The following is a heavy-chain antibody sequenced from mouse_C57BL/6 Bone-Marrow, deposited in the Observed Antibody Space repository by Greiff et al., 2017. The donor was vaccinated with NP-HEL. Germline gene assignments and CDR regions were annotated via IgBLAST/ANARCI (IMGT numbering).Heavy chain of an antibody. CDR2: IDPSDSET. D-gene: IGHD2-3*01. J-gene: IGHJ2*01. CDR1: GYTFTSYW. V-gene: IGHV1-52*01. Sequence: VQLQQPGAELVMPGASVKLSCKASGYTFTSYWMHWVKQRPIQGLEWIGNIDPSDSETHYNQKFKDKATLTVDKSSSTAYMQLSSLTSEDSAVYYCARQGWLLPFDYWGQGTTLTVSS. CDR3: ARQGWLLPFDY.